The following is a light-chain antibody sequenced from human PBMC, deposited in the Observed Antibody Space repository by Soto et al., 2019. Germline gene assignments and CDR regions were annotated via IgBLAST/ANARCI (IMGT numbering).Light chain of an antibody. J-gene: IGKJ3*01. V-gene: IGKV1-39*01. CDR1: QNISNY. Sequence: DIQMTQSPSSLSASVGDRVTITCRASQNISNYLNWYQQKPGKAPKLLIYATSILQSGVPSRFSGSGSGTDFTLTISSLQPEDFATYYCQQSYSTPFTFGPGTKVDVK. CDR3: QQSYSTPFT. CDR2: ATS.